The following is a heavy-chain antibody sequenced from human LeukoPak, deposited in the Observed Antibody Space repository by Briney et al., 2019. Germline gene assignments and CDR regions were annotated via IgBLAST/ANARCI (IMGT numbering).Heavy chain of an antibody. J-gene: IGHJ4*02. CDR2: IIPIFGTA. V-gene: IGHV1-69*13. CDR3: ARGGGYCSSTSCYAFDY. D-gene: IGHD2-2*01. Sequence: GASVKVSCKASGGTFSSYAISWVRQAPGQGLEWMGGIIPIFGTANYARKFQGRVTITADESASTAYMELSSLRSEDTAVYYCARGGGYCSSTSCYAFDYWGQGTLVIVSS. CDR1: GGTFSSYA.